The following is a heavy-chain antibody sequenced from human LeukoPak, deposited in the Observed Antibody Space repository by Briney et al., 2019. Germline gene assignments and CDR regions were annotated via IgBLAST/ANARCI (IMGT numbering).Heavy chain of an antibody. D-gene: IGHD1-26*01. CDR2: IYHGGTT. CDR1: NGSISTYY. J-gene: IGHJ4*02. V-gene: IGHV4-59*08. Sequence: PSETLSLTCTVSNGSISTYYWSWIRQPPGKGLEWIGYIYHGGTTTYNPSFKRRATISVDSSKNHFSLTLTSLTAADTALYYCARHGGTLDYFDSWGPGSLVTVSS. CDR3: ARHGGTLDYFDS.